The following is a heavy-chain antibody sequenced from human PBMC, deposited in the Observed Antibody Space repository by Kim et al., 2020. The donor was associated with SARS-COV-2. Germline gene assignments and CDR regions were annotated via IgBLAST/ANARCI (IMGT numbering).Heavy chain of an antibody. CDR1: GFTFSSYG. D-gene: IGHD3-22*01. V-gene: IGHV3-30*18. CDR3: AKGPGDSSGYYRY. J-gene: IGHJ4*02. CDR2: ISYDGSNK. Sequence: GGSLRLSCAASGFTFSSYGMHWVRQAPGKGLEWVAVISYDGSNKYYADSVKGRFTISRDNSKNTLYLQMNSLRAEDTAVYYCAKGPGDSSGYYRYWGQGTLVTVSS.